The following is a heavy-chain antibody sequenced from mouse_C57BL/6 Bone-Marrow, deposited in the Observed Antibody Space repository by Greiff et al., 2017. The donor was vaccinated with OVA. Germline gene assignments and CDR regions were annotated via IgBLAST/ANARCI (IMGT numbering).Heavy chain of an antibody. Sequence: EVHLVESGGDLVKPGGSLKLSCAASGFTFSSYGMSWVRQTPDKRLEWVATISSGGSYTYYPDSVKGRFTISRDNAKNTLYLQMSSLKSEDTAMYYCARPLDYYGSSFDYWGQGTTLTVSS. CDR3: ARPLDYYGSSFDY. D-gene: IGHD1-1*01. CDR2: ISSGGSYT. J-gene: IGHJ2*01. CDR1: GFTFSSYG. V-gene: IGHV5-6*01.